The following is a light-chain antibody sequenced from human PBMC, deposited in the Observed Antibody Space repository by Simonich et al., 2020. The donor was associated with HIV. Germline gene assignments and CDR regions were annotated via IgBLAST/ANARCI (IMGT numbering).Light chain of an antibody. CDR1: SSDVGGYNY. V-gene: IGLV2-8*01. J-gene: IGLJ3*02. Sequence: QSALTQPPSASGSPGQSVTISCTGTSSDVGGYNYVSWYQQRPGKAPKLMIYEVSKRPSGVPYRFSGSKSGNTASLTVSGLQAEDEADYYCSSYAGSNNLVFGGGTKLTVL. CDR2: EVS. CDR3: SSYAGSNNLV.